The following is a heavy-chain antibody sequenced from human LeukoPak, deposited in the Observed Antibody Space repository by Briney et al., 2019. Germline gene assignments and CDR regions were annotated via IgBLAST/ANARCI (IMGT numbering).Heavy chain of an antibody. J-gene: IGHJ4*02. CDR1: GGSFSGYY. Sequence: SETLSLTCAVYGGSFSGYYWSWIRQPPGKGLEWIGEINHSGSTNYNPSLKSRVTISVDRSKNQFSLKLSSVTAADTAVYYCARGSLYGDYFDYWGQGTLVTVSS. V-gene: IGHV4-34*01. D-gene: IGHD4-17*01. CDR2: INHSGST. CDR3: ARGSLYGDYFDY.